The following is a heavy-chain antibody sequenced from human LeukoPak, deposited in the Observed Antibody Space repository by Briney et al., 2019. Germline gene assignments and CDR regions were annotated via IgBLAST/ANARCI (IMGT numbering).Heavy chain of an antibody. V-gene: IGHV3-48*01. CDR3: ARSIAVSGYRYLDY. CDR1: GFTFSAYS. Sequence: GGSLRLSCAASGFTFSAYSMNWVRQAPGKGLEWISYITSSSSIIYYAGSVKGRFTISRDNAQNSLYLQVNSLRADDTAVYYCARSIAVSGYRYLDYWGQGTLVTVSS. J-gene: IGHJ4*02. D-gene: IGHD6-19*01. CDR2: ITSSSSII.